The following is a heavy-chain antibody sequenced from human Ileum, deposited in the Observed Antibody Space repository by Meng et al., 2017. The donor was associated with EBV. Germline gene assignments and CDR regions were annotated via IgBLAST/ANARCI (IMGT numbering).Heavy chain of an antibody. D-gene: IGHD1-14*01. CDR3: AKDLSWNQADY. CDR2: INTDGSIT. J-gene: IGHJ4*02. Sequence: EVQLVESGGGLVQPGXXXXLSCAASGFTFSSYWMHWVRQAPGKGLVWVSRINTDGSITNYADSVKGRFTISRDNAKNTLYLQMNSLRAEDTAVYYCAKDLSWNQADYWGQGTLVTVSS. CDR1: GFTFSSYW. V-gene: IGHV3-74*01.